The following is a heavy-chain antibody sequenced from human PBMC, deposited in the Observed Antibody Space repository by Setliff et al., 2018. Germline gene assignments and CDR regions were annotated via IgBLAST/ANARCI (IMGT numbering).Heavy chain of an antibody. CDR3: ARGGIAAAGIKY. D-gene: IGHD6-13*01. Sequence: SETLSLTCTVSGYSISSGSYYWSWIRQPPGKGLEWIGSIYYSGSTNYNPSLKSRVTISVDTSKNQFSLKLSSVTAADTAVYYCARGGIAAAGIKYWGQGTLVTVSS. J-gene: IGHJ4*02. CDR1: GYSISSGSYY. CDR2: IYYSGST. V-gene: IGHV4-61*01.